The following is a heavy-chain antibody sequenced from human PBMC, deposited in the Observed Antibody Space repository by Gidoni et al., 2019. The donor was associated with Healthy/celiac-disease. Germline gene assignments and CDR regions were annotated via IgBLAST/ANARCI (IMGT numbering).Heavy chain of an antibody. V-gene: IGHV3-7*01. J-gene: IGHJ4*02. D-gene: IGHD5-18*01. CDR3: ARDRRYSYGSEYYFDY. Sequence: EVKLVESGGGLVQPGGSLRLTCAASGCTFSSYWMSWFRKAPGKGLEGVDNIKQDGSEKYYVDSVKGRFTISRDNAKNSLYLQMNSLRAEDTAVYYCARDRRYSYGSEYYFDYWGQGTLVTVSS. CDR1: GCTFSSYW. CDR2: IKQDGSEK.